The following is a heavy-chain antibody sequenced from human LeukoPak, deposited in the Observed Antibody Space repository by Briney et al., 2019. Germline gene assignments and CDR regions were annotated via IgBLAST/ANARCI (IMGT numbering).Heavy chain of an antibody. V-gene: IGHV3-9*01. CDR3: AKDLGGSATTV. Sequence: SLRLSCAASGFTFEDHVMHWVRQPPGKGLEWVSSISWSGDRMGYADAVKGRFTISRDNAKNSLFLQMNSLRVEDTALYYCAKDLGGSATTVWGQGTLVTVSS. J-gene: IGHJ4*02. CDR2: ISWSGDRM. D-gene: IGHD2-2*01. CDR1: GFTFEDHV.